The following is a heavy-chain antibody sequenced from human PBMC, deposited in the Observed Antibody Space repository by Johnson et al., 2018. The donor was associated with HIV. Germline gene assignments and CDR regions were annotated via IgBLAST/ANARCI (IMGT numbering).Heavy chain of an antibody. CDR1: GFTFSSYG. Sequence: QVQLVESGGGVVQPGGSLRLSCAASGFTFSSYGMHWVRQAPGKGLEWVAFIRYDGSNKYYADSVKGRFTISRDNSKNTLYLQMNSLRAEDTAVYYCARDRRRGATTYDDAFDIWGQGTMVTVAS. CDR2: IRYDGSNK. J-gene: IGHJ3*02. V-gene: IGHV3-30*02. CDR3: ARDRRRGATTYDDAFDI. D-gene: IGHD1-26*01.